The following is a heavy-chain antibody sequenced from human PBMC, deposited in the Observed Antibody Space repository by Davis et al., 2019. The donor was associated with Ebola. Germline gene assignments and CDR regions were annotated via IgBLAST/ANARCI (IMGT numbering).Heavy chain of an antibody. CDR1: GFTFSSYG. J-gene: IGHJ2*01. Sequence: GGSLRLSCAASGFTFSSYGMHWVRQAPGKGLEWVAVIWYDGSNKYYADSVKGRFTISRDNSKNTLYLQMNSLRAEDTAVYYCARDVLLEYQLLIYKGYFDLWGRGTLVTVSS. CDR3: ARDVLLEYQLLIYKGYFDL. D-gene: IGHD2-2*01. V-gene: IGHV3-33*01. CDR2: IWYDGSNK.